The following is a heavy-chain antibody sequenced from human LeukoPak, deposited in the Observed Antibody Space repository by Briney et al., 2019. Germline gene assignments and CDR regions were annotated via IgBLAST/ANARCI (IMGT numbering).Heavy chain of an antibody. CDR2: IYYSGNT. CDR1: GGSISTHY. CDR3: ARRTCLGGSCCLFDY. Sequence: SETLSLTCTVSGGSISTHYWSWIRQPPGKGLEWIGYIYYSGNTNYNPSLKSRVTISVDMSKNQFSLKLSSVTAADTAVYYCARRTCLGGSCCLFDYWGQGTLVTVSS. J-gene: IGHJ4*02. V-gene: IGHV4-59*08. D-gene: IGHD2-15*01.